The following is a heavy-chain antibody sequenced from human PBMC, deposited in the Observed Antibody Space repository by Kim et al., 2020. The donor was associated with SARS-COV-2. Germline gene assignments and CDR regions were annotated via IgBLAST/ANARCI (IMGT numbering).Heavy chain of an antibody. CDR2: ISYDGSNK. CDR1: GFTFSRYG. Sequence: GGSLRLSCAASGFTFSRYGMHWVRQAPGKGLEWVAVISYDGSNKYYADSVKGRFTISRDNSKNTLYLQMNSLRAEDTAVYYCAKEPPPDLAVGGIFGGRLCGPPGDFWRQGTLVTVSS. V-gene: IGHV3-30*18. J-gene: IGHJ4*02. CDR3: AKEPPPDLAVGGIFGGRLCGPPGDF. D-gene: IGHD6-19*01.